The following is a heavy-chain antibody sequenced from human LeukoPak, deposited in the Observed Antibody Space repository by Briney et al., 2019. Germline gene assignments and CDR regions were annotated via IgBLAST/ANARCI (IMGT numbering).Heavy chain of an antibody. J-gene: IGHJ4*02. V-gene: IGHV4-39*07. CDR1: GDSFSSVTDY. Sequence: SETLSLTCTVSGDSFSSVTDYWAWIRQPPGKGLEWIASGDYSGGTYYNPSLESRVAISADMSKNQISLKLTSVTGADTAVYYCAGERGEEYSSGWYKTNYFDNWGQGIQVTVSS. CDR3: AGERGEEYSSGWYKTNYFDN. D-gene: IGHD6-13*01. CDR2: GDYSGGT.